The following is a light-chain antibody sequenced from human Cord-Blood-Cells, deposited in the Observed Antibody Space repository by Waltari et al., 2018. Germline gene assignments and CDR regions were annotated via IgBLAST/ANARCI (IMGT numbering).Light chain of an antibody. CDR3: QSYDSSLSVV. CDR2: GNS. J-gene: IGLJ2*01. Sequence: QSVLTQPPSVSGAPGQRVTIPCTGSSSNLGAGYDVHRYQQLPGTAPKLLIYGNSNRPSGVPDRFSGSKSGTSASLAITGLQAEDEADYYCQSYDSSLSVVFGGGTKLTVL. CDR1: SSNLGAGYD. V-gene: IGLV1-40*01.